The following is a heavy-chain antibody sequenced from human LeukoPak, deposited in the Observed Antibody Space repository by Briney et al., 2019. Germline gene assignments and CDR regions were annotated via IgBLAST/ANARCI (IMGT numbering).Heavy chain of an antibody. J-gene: IGHJ4*02. CDR3: AKLRSADWGPIDC. CDR1: GFTVSSHH. CDR2: IFNGGNT. Sequence: AGGSLRLSCAASGFTVSSHHMSWVRQAPGKGLEWVSAIFNGGNTYYADSVKGRFTISRDSSKNTVYLQVNSLRTEDTAMYYCAKLRSADWGPIDCGGQGTLVTVSS. V-gene: IGHV3-53*01. D-gene: IGHD7-27*01.